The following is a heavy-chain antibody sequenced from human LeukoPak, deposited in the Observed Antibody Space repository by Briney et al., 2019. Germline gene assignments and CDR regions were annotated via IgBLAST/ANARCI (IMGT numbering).Heavy chain of an antibody. CDR1: GFTFRSCE. D-gene: IGHD6-19*01. V-gene: IGHV3-48*03. CDR3: ARDGYSSGWYYFDS. Sequence: PGGSLRLSCAASGFTFRSCELSWVRQAPAKGLEWVSYISSSGSIIYYADSVKGRFTISRDSAKNSLHLQMNSLRAEDTAVYYCARDGYSSGWYYFDSWGQGALVTVSS. J-gene: IGHJ4*02. CDR2: ISSSGSII.